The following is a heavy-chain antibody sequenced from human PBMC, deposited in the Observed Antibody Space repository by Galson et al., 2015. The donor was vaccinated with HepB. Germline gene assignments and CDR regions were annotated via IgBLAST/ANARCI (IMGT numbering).Heavy chain of an antibody. J-gene: IGHJ6*02. V-gene: IGHV3-30*02. CDR1: GITFSSYG. Sequence: SLRLSCAASGITFSSYGMHWVRQAPGKGLESVAFIEYDGSNEYYADSVKGRFTISRDNSKNTLYLQMNSLRGEDTAVYFCAKDFYGDYYYYYGIDVWGQGTTVTVSS. D-gene: IGHD4-17*01. CDR3: AKDFYGDYYYYYGIDV. CDR2: IEYDGSNE.